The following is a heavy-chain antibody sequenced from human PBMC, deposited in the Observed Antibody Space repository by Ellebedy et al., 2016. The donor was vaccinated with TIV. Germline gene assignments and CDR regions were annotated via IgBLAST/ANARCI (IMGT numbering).Heavy chain of an antibody. D-gene: IGHD3-16*01. J-gene: IGHJ4*02. V-gene: IGHV4-39*01. CDR1: GGSISSSSYY. CDR3: ARWGHHPGHFDF. CDR2: IYYSGST. Sequence: MPSETLSLTCTVSGGSISSSSYYWGWIRQPPGKGLEWLGSIYYSGSTYYNPSLKSRVTISVDTSKNQFSLQLSSVTPEDTAVYYCARWGHHPGHFDFWGQGTLVTVSS.